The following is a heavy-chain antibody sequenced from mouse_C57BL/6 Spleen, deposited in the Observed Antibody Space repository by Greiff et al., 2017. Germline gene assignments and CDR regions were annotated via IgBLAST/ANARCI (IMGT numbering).Heavy chain of an antibody. CDR1: GFTFSNYW. J-gene: IGHJ2*01. CDR3: TDYYGNYGYFDY. D-gene: IGHD2-1*01. CDR2: IRLKSDNYAT. V-gene: IGHV6-3*01. Sequence: DVQLQESGGGLVQPGGSMKLSCVASGFTFSNYWMNWVRQSPEKGLEWVAQIRLKSDNYATHYAESVKGRFTISRDDSKSSVYLQMNNLRAEDTGIYYCTDYYGNYGYFDYWGQGTTLTVSS.